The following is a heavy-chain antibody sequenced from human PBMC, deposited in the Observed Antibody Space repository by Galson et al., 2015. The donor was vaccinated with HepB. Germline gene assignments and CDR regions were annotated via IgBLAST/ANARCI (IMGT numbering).Heavy chain of an antibody. D-gene: IGHD5-18*01. CDR2: IIPIFGTA. J-gene: IGHJ3*02. V-gene: IGHV1-69*13. CDR3: ARVQREVTATDAFDI. Sequence: SVKVSCKASGGTFSSYAISWVRQAPGQGLEWMGGIIPIFGTANYAQKFQGRVTITADESTSTAYMELSSLRSEDTAVYYCARVQREVTATDAFDIWGQGTMVTVSS. CDR1: GGTFSSYA.